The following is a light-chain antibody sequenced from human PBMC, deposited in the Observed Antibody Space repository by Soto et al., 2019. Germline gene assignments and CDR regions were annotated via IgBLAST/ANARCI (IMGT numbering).Light chain of an antibody. CDR2: AAS. Sequence: DIQLTQSPSFLSASVGDRVTITCRASQGISSYLAWYQQKPGKAPKPLIYAASTLQSGVPSRFSGSGSGTDFTLTISSLQPEDFATYYCQQLNSYPITFGQGTRLEIK. CDR3: QQLNSYPIT. J-gene: IGKJ5*01. CDR1: QGISSY. V-gene: IGKV1-9*01.